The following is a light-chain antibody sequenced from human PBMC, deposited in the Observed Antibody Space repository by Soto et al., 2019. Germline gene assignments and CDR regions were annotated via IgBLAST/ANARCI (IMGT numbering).Light chain of an antibody. V-gene: IGLV2-23*01. CDR3: CSYAGSSTWV. Sequence: QSALTQPASVSGSPGQSITISCTGTSSDVGSYNFVSWDQQHPGKAPKVMIYEGSKRPSGVSNRFSGSKSGNTASLTISGLQSEDEADYYCCSYAGSSTWVFGTGTKLTVL. CDR1: SSDVGSYNF. CDR2: EGS. J-gene: IGLJ1*01.